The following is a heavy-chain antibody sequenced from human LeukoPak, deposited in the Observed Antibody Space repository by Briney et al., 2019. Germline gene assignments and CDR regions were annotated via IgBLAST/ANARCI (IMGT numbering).Heavy chain of an antibody. CDR1: GYTFSSYV. D-gene: IGHD4-23*01. CDR3: ASTVVEDWFDP. V-gene: IGHV1-2*02. CDR2: INPNSGGT. Sequence: GASVKVSCKTSGYTFSSYVINWVRQAPGQGLEWMGWINPNSGGTNYAQKFQGRVTMTRDTSISTAYMELSRLRSDDAAVYYCASTVVEDWFDPWGQGTLVTVSS. J-gene: IGHJ5*02.